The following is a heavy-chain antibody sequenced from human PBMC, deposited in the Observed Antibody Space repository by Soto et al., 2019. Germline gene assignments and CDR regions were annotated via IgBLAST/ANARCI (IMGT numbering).Heavy chain of an antibody. CDR3: AKEGVGATRAFDI. D-gene: IGHD1-26*01. Sequence: GGSLRLSCEASGFTFISYGMHWVRQAPGKGLEWVTMISYDGTKKYYADSVKGRFTISRDNSKNTLYLQMNNLRTEDTAVYYCAKEGVGATRAFDIWGPGTMVTVSS. V-gene: IGHV3-30*18. CDR1: GFTFISYG. CDR2: ISYDGTKK. J-gene: IGHJ3*02.